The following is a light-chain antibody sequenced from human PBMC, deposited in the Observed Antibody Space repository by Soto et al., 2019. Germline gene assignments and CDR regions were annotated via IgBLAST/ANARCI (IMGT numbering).Light chain of an antibody. CDR3: SSYTNSNTRV. CDR1: NSDVGDYNY. J-gene: IGLJ1*01. V-gene: IGLV2-14*01. Sequence: QSALTQSASVSGSPGQSITISCTGTNSDVGDYNYVSWYQQHPGKAPKLIIYEVSNRPSGISDRFSASKSGNTASLTISGLQAEDEADYYCSSYTNSNTRVFGTGTKVTVL. CDR2: EVS.